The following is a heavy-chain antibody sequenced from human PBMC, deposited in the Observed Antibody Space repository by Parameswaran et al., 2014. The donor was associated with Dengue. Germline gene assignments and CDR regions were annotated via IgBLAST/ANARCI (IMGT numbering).Heavy chain of an antibody. Sequence: PGKGLEWIGNIHFTGSINYNPSLKSRLTISVDTSKNQFSLKLSSVTAADTAVYYCAREIRGPYYYYGMDVWGQGTTVTVSS. D-gene: IGHD3-16*01. CDR2: IHFTGSI. V-gene: IGHV4-59*13. CDR3: AREIRGPYYYYGMDV. J-gene: IGHJ6*02.